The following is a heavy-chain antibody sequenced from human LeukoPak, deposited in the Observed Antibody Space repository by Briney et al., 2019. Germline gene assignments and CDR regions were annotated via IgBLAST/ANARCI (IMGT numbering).Heavy chain of an antibody. J-gene: IGHJ3*02. Sequence: GGSLRVSCADPGFTFSSDWMHWVREGPRKGLVWVARIKSEGSVTSHADSVKGRFTISRGNAKNTLYLQVNSLRAEDTAVYYCARDDFGIWGQGTMVTVSS. CDR3: ARDDFGI. CDR1: GFTFSSDW. CDR2: IKSEGSVT. V-gene: IGHV3-74*01.